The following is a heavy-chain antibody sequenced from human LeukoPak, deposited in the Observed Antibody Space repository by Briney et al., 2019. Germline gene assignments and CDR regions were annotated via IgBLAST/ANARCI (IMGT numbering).Heavy chain of an antibody. CDR1: GYTFTSYG. D-gene: IGHD5-18*01. V-gene: IGHV1-18*01. CDR2: ISAYNGNT. CDR3: ARDADVDTAMENWFDP. Sequence: ASVNVSCTASGYTFTSYGISWVRQAPGQGLEWMGWISAYNGNTNYAQKLQGRVTMTTDTSTSTAYMELRSLRSDDTAVYYCARDADVDTAMENWFDPWGQGTLVTVSS. J-gene: IGHJ5*02.